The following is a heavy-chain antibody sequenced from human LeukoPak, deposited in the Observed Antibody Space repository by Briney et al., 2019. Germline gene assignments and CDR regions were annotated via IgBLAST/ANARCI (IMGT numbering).Heavy chain of an antibody. CDR1: GGTFSSYA. V-gene: IGHV1-24*01. J-gene: IGHJ4*02. CDR3: ATELMVRGAIDY. D-gene: IGHD3-10*01. Sequence: ASVKVSCKASGGTFSSYAISWVRQAPGQGLEWMGGFDPEDGETIYAQKFQGRVTMTEDTSTDTAYMELSSLRSEDTAVYYCATELMVRGAIDYWGQGTLVTVSS. CDR2: FDPEDGET.